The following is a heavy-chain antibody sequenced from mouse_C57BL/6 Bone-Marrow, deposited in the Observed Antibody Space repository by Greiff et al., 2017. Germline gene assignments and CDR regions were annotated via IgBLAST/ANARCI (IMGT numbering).Heavy chain of an antibody. D-gene: IGHD2-3*01. CDR3: ARDRMVTTPYAMDY. CDR2: IYPGSGST. J-gene: IGHJ4*01. CDR1: GYTFTSYW. V-gene: IGHV1-55*01. Sequence: QVQLQQSGAELVKPGASVKMSCKASGYTFTSYWITWVKQRPGQGLEWIGDIYPGSGSTNYNEKFKSKATLTVDTSSITAYMKLSSLTSEDSAVYYCARDRMVTTPYAMDYWGQGTSGTVSS.